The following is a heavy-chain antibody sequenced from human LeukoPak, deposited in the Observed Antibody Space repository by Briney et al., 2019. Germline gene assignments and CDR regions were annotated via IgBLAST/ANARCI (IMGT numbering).Heavy chain of an antibody. V-gene: IGHV3-30*02. CDR2: IRYDGSNK. D-gene: IGHD5-12*01. CDR3: AKGGGYEAQYYYYYLDV. J-gene: IGHJ6*03. CDR1: GFTFSSYG. Sequence: GGSLRLSCAASGFTFSSYGMYWVRQAPGKGLEWVAFIRYDGSNKYYADSVKGRFTVSRDNSKNTLYLQMKSLKAEDTAVYYCAKGGGYEAQYYYYYLDVWGKGTTVTISS.